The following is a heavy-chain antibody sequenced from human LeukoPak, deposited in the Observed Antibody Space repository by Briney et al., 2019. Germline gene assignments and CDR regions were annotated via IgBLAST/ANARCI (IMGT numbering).Heavy chain of an antibody. D-gene: IGHD3-22*01. V-gene: IGHV3-66*01. CDR3: ARDRVYYDSSGYPRSYYFDY. Sequence: PGGSLRLSCAASGFTVSSNYMSWVRQAPGKGLEWVSVIYSGGSTYYADSVKGRFTISRDNSKNTLYLQMNSLRAEDTAVYYCARDRVYYDSSGYPRSYYFDYWGQGTLVTVSS. CDR1: GFTVSSNY. CDR2: IYSGGST. J-gene: IGHJ4*02.